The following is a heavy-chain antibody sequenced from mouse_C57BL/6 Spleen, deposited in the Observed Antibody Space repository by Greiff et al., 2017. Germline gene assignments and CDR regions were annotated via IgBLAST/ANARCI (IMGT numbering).Heavy chain of an antibody. CDR3: ARRLYFDY. V-gene: IGHV5-17*01. Sequence: EVMLVASGGGLVKPGGSLKLSCAASGFPFSDYGMHWVRQAPEKGLEWVAYISSGSSTIYYADTVKGRFTISRDNAKNTLFLQMTSLRSEDTAMYYCARRLYFDYWGQGTTLTVSS. CDR1: GFPFSDYG. CDR2: ISSGSSTI. J-gene: IGHJ2*01. D-gene: IGHD1-2*01.